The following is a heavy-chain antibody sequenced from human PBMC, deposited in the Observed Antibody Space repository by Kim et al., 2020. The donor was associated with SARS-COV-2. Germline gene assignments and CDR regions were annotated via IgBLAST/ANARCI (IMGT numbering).Heavy chain of an antibody. CDR1: GFTFSSYA. CDR2: ISGSGSGA. CDR3: GKGHSGWCTDY. J-gene: IGHJ4*02. Sequence: GGSLRLSCAASGFTFSSYAMSWVRQAPGKGLEWVSAISGSGSGAKYADSVKGRFTISRDNSHNTVYLQMNSLRAEDTAIYYCGKGHSGWCTDYWGQGTLVIVSS. D-gene: IGHD6-19*01. V-gene: IGHV3-23*01.